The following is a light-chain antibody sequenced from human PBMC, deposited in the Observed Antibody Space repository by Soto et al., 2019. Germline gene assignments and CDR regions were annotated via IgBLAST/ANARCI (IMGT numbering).Light chain of an antibody. J-gene: IGKJ2*01. Sequence: DIQMTQSPSSLSASVGDRVTITCRASQSISSSLNWYQQKPGKAPKYLIYAASSLQSGVPSRFSGSGSGTDFTLTISSLQPEDFATYYCQQSYSSLYTFGQGTKLEIK. CDR1: QSISSS. CDR3: QQSYSSLYT. V-gene: IGKV1-39*01. CDR2: AAS.